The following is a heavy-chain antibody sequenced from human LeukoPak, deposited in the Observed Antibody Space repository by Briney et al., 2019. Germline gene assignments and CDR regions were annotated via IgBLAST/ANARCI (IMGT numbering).Heavy chain of an antibody. CDR3: ARDTARWTGAFDI. V-gene: IGHV3-7*03. J-gene: IGHJ3*02. D-gene: IGHD5-24*01. CDR1: GFTFSSYW. CDR2: IKQDGREK. Sequence: GGSLRLSCVASGFTFSSYWMSWVRQAPGKGLEWVANIKQDGREKYYVDSVKGRFTISRDNAKKSLYLEMYSLRAEDKAVYYCARDTARWTGAFDIWGQGTMVTVSS.